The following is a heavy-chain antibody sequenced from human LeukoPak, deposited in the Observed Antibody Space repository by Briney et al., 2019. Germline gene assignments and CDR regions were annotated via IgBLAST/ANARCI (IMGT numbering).Heavy chain of an antibody. CDR1: GFTFSSYG. CDR2: ISYDGSNK. V-gene: IGHV3-30*18. J-gene: IGHJ6*02. D-gene: IGHD6-19*01. Sequence: GGSLRLSCAASGFTFSSYGMHWVRQAPGKGLEGVAVISYDGSNKYYADSVKGRFTISRDNSKNTLYLQMNSLRAEDTAVYYCAKDLSIAVAGSYGMDVWGQGTTVTVSS. CDR3: AKDLSIAVAGSYGMDV.